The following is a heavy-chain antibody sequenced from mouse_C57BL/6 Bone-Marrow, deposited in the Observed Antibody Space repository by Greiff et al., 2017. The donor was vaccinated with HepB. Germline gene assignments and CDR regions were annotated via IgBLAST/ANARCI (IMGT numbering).Heavy chain of an antibody. Sequence: EVHLVESGGGLVKPGGSLKLSCAASGFTFSDYGMHWVRQAPEKGLEWVAYISSGSSTIYYADTVKGRFTISRDNAKNTLFLQLTSLRSEDTAMYYCARSCYYGSSSTSSIAYWGQGTLVTVSA. D-gene: IGHD1-1*01. CDR1: GFTFSDYG. CDR2: ISSGSSTI. V-gene: IGHV5-17*01. CDR3: ARSCYYGSSSTSSIAY. J-gene: IGHJ3*01.